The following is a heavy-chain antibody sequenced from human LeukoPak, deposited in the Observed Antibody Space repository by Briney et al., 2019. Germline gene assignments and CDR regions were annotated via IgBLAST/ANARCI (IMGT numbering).Heavy chain of an antibody. D-gene: IGHD3-22*01. V-gene: IGHV3-23*01. J-gene: IGHJ4*02. CDR1: GFTFSSQA. CDR3: AKESSSGNRYFDY. CDR2: ISGSGCST. Sequence: GGCLRLSCAASGFTFSSQAMTWVRQAPGKGLEWVSAISGSGCSTYYADSVKGRFTISRDNSKNTLYLQMNSLRAEDTAVYYCAKESSSGNRYFDYWGQGTLVTVSS.